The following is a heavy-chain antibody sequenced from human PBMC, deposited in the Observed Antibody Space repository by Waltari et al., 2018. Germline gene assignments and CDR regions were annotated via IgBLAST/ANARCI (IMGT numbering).Heavy chain of an antibody. D-gene: IGHD6-13*01. CDR1: GFTFSSYA. J-gene: IGHJ4*02. CDR2: ISGSGGRT. Sequence: EVQLLESGGGLVQPGGSLRLSCAASGFTFSSYAMSWVRQAPGKGLGGVSAISGSGGRTYYADSVKGRFTISRDNSKNTLYLQMNSLRAEDTAVYYCAKLIAAAGYFDYWGQGTLVTVSS. CDR3: AKLIAAAGYFDY. V-gene: IGHV3-23*01.